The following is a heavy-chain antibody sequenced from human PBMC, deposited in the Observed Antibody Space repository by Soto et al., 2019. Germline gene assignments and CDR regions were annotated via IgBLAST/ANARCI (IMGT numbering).Heavy chain of an antibody. J-gene: IGHJ4*02. CDR1: GFTFSSYS. CDR2: ISSSSSYI. Sequence: EVQLVESGGGLVKPGGSLRLSCAASGFTFSSYSMNWVRQAPGKGLEWVSSISSSSSYIYYADSVKGRFTISRDNAKNSLYLQMNSLRAEDTAVYYCERGGIAVAGKVGDYWGQGTLVTVSS. CDR3: ERGGIAVAGKVGDY. D-gene: IGHD6-19*01. V-gene: IGHV3-21*01.